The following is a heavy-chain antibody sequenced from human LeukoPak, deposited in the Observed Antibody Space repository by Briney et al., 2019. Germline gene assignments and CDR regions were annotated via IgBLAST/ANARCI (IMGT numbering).Heavy chain of an antibody. CDR2: IYPGGSDT. CDR3: TRRVGSSGYSDY. CDR1: GYSFTSYW. J-gene: IGHJ4*02. V-gene: IGHV5-51*01. Sequence: GESLKISCKGSGYSFTSYWIAWVRQMPGEGLEWMGIIYPGGSDTRYSPSFQGQVAISADKSISIAYLQWSSLKASDTAMYYCTRRVGSSGYSDYWGQGTLVTVSS. D-gene: IGHD3-22*01.